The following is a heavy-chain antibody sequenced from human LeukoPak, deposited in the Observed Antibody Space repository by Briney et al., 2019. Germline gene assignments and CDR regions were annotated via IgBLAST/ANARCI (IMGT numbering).Heavy chain of an antibody. CDR1: GFTFGSYA. Sequence: GGSLRLSCAASGFTFGSYAMNWVRQAPGKGLEWVAVIWYDGSNKYYADSVKGRFTISRDNSKNTLYLQMNSLRAEDTAVYYCARFRGFGEPRMDVWGQGTTVTVSS. D-gene: IGHD3-10*01. CDR2: IWYDGSNK. J-gene: IGHJ6*02. CDR3: ARFRGFGEPRMDV. V-gene: IGHV3-33*08.